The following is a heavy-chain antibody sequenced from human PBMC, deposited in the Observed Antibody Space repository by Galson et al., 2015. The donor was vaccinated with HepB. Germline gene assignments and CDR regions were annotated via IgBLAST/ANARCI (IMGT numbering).Heavy chain of an antibody. D-gene: IGHD3-10*01. J-gene: IGHJ6*02. V-gene: IGHV3-23*01. CDR1: GFTFSSYA. CDR2: ISGSGGST. CDR3: AKNLGEGQGKAAYYYYGMDV. Sequence: SLRLSCAASGFTFSSYAMSWVRQAPGKGLEWVSAISGSGGSTYYADSVKGRFTISRDNSKNTLYLQMNSLRAEDTAVYYCAKNLGEGQGKAAYYYYGMDVWGQGTTVTVSS.